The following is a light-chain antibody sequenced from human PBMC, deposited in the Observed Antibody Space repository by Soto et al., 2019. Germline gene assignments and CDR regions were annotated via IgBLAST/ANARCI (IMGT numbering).Light chain of an antibody. J-gene: IGLJ2*01. CDR3: SSSITNNIVV. V-gene: IGLV2-14*01. CDR2: EVS. CDR1: SSDVGDYNY. Sequence: QSALTQPASVSGSPGQSITISCTGTSSDVGDYNYVSWYQQHPGKAPKLIIYEVSHRLSGVSNRFSGSKSGHTASLTISGLQDDDEADYYCSSSITNNIVVFGGGTNSPS.